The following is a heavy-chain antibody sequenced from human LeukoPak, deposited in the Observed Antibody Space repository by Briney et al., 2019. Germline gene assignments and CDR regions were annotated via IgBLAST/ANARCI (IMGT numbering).Heavy chain of an antibody. J-gene: IGHJ6*02. CDR2: IYYSGST. D-gene: IGHD2-2*01. CDR1: GGSISSGDYY. V-gene: IGHV4-30-4*01. Sequence: SETLSLTCTVSGGSISSGDYYWSWIRQPPGKGLEWIGYIYYSGSTYYNPSLKSRVTISVDTSKNQFSLKLSSVTAADTAVFYCARESCSSTSCYDYYGMDIWGQGTTVTVSS. CDR3: ARESCSSTSCYDYYGMDI.